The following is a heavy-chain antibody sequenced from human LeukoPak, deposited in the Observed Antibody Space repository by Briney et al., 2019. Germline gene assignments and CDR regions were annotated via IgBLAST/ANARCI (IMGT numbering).Heavy chain of an antibody. J-gene: IGHJ4*02. V-gene: IGHV4-39*01. CDR3: ARQTGSGLFILP. D-gene: IGHD3/OR15-3a*01. CDR1: GVSISSSNSY. Sequence: SETLSLTCTVSGVSISSSNSYWGWIRQPPGKGLEWIGSIYYSGNTYYNASLKSQVSISIDTSKNQFSLKLTSVTAADTVVYYCARQTGSGLFILPGGQGTLVTVSS. CDR2: IYYSGNT.